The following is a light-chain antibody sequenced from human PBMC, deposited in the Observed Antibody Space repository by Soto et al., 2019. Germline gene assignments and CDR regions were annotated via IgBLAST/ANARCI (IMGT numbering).Light chain of an antibody. CDR3: QQLHGYPIT. Sequence: ILLTQYPSSRSSSVGDRATITCRASQGIDTSLAWYQQKQGKAPKLLIYAASNFHSGVPSRFSGIGSGTHVTLTLSSLKPEDVATYDCQQLHGYPITFGQGTRLEIK. CDR2: AAS. J-gene: IGKJ5*01. V-gene: IGKV1-9*01. CDR1: QGIDTS.